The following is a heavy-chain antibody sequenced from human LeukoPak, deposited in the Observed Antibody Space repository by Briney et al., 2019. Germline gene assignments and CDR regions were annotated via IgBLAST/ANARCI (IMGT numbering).Heavy chain of an antibody. V-gene: IGHV3-7*03. CDR2: INYGGNEN. CDR1: GFIFNNYW. D-gene: IGHD2-21*02. Sequence: GGSLRLSCAASGFIFNNYWMQWVRQAPGKELEWVANINYGGNENYHVDSVKGRFSISRDNVRNSLYLQMNSLRAEDTAVYYCTRGDPDKWGQGTLVIVSS. CDR3: TRGDPDK. J-gene: IGHJ4*02.